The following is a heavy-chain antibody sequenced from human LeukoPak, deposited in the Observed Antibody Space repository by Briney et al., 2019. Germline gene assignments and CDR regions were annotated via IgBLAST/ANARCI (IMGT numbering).Heavy chain of an antibody. CDR3: ARHWV. J-gene: IGHJ4*02. V-gene: IGHV3-23*01. D-gene: IGHD3-16*01. CDR2: ISGGGDRT. CDR1: GFTFSDFD. Sequence: GGSLTLSCAAYGFTFSDFDMSWVRQAPGQGLEWVSDISGGGDRTHDAGSVKGRFTISRDNSKNTLYLQMNSLRAEDAAVYYCARHWVWGQGTLVTVSS.